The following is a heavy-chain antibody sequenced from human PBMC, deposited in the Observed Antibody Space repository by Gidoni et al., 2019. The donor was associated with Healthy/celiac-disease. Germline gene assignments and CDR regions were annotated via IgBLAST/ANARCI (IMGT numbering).Heavy chain of an antibody. J-gene: IGHJ5*02. CDR3: ARGEDTAPFDP. V-gene: IGHV4-59*01. CDR2: IYYSGNT. D-gene: IGHD5-18*01. Sequence: QVQLQESGPGLVKPSETLSLTCTVSGGSISSYYWSWIRQPPGKGLEWIGYIYYSGNTNYNPSLKSRVTISVDTSKNQFSLKLSSVTAADTAVYYCARGEDTAPFDPWGQGTLVTVSS. CDR1: GGSISSYY.